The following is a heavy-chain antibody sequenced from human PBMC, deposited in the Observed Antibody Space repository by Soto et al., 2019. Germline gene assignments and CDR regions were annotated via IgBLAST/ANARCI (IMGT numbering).Heavy chain of an antibody. Sequence: QVQLQESGPGLVKPSQTLSLTCTVSSGSISSNGYYWSWIRQRPGQGLEWIGYIYYSGSIFYNPPFKSRTTISVDTSKKQFSLKLSSVTASDTAVYYCARFSVETRSFDYWGQGTLVTVSS. CDR1: SGSISSNGYY. V-gene: IGHV4-31*03. D-gene: IGHD3-10*01. CDR2: IYYSGSI. CDR3: ARFSVETRSFDY. J-gene: IGHJ4*02.